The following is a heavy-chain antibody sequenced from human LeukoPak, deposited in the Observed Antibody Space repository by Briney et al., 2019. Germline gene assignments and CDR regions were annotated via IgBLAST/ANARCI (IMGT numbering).Heavy chain of an antibody. CDR2: IYSGGST. D-gene: IGHD5-18*01. Sequence: GGSLRLSCAASGFTVSSNYMSWVRQAPGKGLEWVSVIYSGGSTYYADSVKGRFTISRDDSKNTLYLQMNSLRAEDTAVYYCARGNSYGYPLGYWGQGTLDTVSS. V-gene: IGHV3-53*01. CDR3: ARGNSYGYPLGY. CDR1: GFTVSSNY. J-gene: IGHJ4*02.